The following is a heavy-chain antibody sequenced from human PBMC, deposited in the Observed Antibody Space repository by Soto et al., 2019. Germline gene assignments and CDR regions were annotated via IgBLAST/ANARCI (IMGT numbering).Heavy chain of an antibody. CDR2: ISSSSSVI. J-gene: IGHJ6*03. Sequence: GGSLRLSCATSGFILSDCAMNWVRQAPGKGLEWVSYISSSSSVIDYADSVKGRFTVSRDNARNSLYLQMNSLRAEDTAVYYCARDLSWGSNWYYYMDVSGKLTTVTVSS. D-gene: IGHD7-27*01. CDR1: GFILSDCA. CDR3: ARDLSWGSNWYYYMDV. V-gene: IGHV3-48*01.